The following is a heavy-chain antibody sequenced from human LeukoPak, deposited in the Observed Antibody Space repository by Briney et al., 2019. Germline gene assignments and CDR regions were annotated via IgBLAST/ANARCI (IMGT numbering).Heavy chain of an antibody. CDR1: GGSISSSSYY. V-gene: IGHV4-39*01. J-gene: IGHJ5*02. Sequence: PSETLSLTCTVSGGSISSSSYYWGWIRQPPGTGLECIGSIYYTGSTYYNPSLKSRVTISVDTSKNQFSLKLSSVTAADTAVYYCARQTVLLWFGEPTWGQGTLVTVSS. D-gene: IGHD3-10*01. CDR2: IYYTGST. CDR3: ARQTVLLWFGEPT.